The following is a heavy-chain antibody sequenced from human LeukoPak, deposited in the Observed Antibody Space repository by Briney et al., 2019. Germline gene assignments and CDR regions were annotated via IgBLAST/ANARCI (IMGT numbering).Heavy chain of an antibody. CDR3: AGDRPLYDYVWGTEPYEGGNWFDP. J-gene: IGHJ5*02. D-gene: IGHD3-16*01. Sequence: PSETLSLTCTVSGGSISSGGYYWSWIRQHPGKGLEWIGYIYYSGSTYYNPSLKSRVTISVDTSKNQFSLKLSSVTAADTAVYYCAGDRPLYDYVWGTEPYEGGNWFDPWGQGTLVTVSS. V-gene: IGHV4-31*03. CDR2: IYYSGST. CDR1: GGSISSGGYY.